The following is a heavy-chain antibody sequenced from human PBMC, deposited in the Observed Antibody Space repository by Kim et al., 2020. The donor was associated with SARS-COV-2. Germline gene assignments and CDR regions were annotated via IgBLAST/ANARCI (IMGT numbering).Heavy chain of an antibody. J-gene: IGHJ6*02. Sequence: SVKVSCKASGGTFSSYAISWVRQAPGQGLEWMGGIIPIFGTANYAQKFQGRVTITADESTSTAYMELSSLRSEDTAVYYCARDDTNTAMATYYYYYGMDVWGQGTTVTVSS. V-gene: IGHV1-69*13. CDR1: GGTFSSYA. D-gene: IGHD5-18*01. CDR3: ARDDTNTAMATYYYYYGMDV. CDR2: IIPIFGTA.